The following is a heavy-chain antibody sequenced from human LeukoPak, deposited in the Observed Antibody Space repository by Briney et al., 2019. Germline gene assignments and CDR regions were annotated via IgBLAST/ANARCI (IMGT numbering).Heavy chain of an antibody. V-gene: IGHV4-39*01. Sequence: SETLSLTCTVSCGSIGIISSSTYYWGWIRQAPGKGLEWMGSLYYGENSHYNPSLKSRATLSVDTSNNQFSLKLTSVTAAGAALYFCARQLPSAAADTRGYFDYWGQGTVVTVSS. CDR2: LYYGENS. J-gene: IGHJ4*02. CDR3: ARQLPSAAADTRGYFDY. D-gene: IGHD6-25*01. CDR1: CGSIGIISSSTYY.